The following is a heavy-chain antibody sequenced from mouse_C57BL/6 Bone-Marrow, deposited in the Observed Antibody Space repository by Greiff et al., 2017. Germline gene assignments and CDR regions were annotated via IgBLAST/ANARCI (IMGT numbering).Heavy chain of an antibody. CDR3: ARRGYYGGANFDE. J-gene: IGHJ2*01. Sequence: VQLKESGGDLVKPGGSLKLSCAASGFTFSSYGMSWVRQTPDKRLEWVATISSGGSSTYYPDRVKGRFTISRDNAKNTMYLQMSSLTSEDTAMYYCARRGYYGGANFDEWDEGTTLTVSS. CDR2: ISSGGSST. CDR1: GFTFSSYG. D-gene: IGHD1-1*01. V-gene: IGHV5-6*01.